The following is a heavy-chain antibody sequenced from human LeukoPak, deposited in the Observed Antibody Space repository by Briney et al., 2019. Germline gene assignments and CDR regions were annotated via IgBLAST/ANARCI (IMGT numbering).Heavy chain of an antibody. CDR1: GFTFDDYT. J-gene: IGHJ4*02. D-gene: IGHD2-21*02. Sequence: GGSLRLSCAASGFTFDDYTMHWVRQAPGKGLEWVSGISWNSGSIGYADSVKGRFTISRDNAKNSLYLQMNSLRGVDMAVYYCASGDSGDWALGGQGTLVTVSS. CDR2: ISWNSGSI. CDR3: ASGDSGDWAL. V-gene: IGHV3-9*03.